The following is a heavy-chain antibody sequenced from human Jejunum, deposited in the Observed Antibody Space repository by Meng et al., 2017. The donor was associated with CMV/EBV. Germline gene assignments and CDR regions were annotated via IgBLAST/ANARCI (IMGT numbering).Heavy chain of an antibody. CDR1: GFTVSSNY. CDR3: ARTVGYNYGLGS. Sequence: GQVGGSGGGLIQPGGSLALSCAASGFTVSSNYMSWVRQAPGKGLEWVSHIYAGGTTYYADSVKGRFTISRDNSKNTVSLQMNSLRADDTAVYYCARTVGYNYGLGSWGQGTLVTVSS. D-gene: IGHD5-18*01. V-gene: IGHV3-53*01. J-gene: IGHJ5*02. CDR2: IYAGGTT.